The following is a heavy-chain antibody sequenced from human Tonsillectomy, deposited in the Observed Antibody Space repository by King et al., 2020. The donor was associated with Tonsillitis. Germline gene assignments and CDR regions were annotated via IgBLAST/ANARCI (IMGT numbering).Heavy chain of an antibody. V-gene: IGHV3-74*01. Sequence: VQLVESGGGLVQPGGSLRLSCAASGFTFSSYWMHWVRHAPGKGLVWVSRINSDGSSTSYADSVKGRFTISRDNAKNTLYLQMNSLRAEDTAVYYCARDGGRGYSYGPPGYWGQGTLVTVSS. CDR1: GFTFSSYW. D-gene: IGHD5-18*01. J-gene: IGHJ4*02. CDR3: ARDGGRGYSYGPPGY. CDR2: INSDGSST.